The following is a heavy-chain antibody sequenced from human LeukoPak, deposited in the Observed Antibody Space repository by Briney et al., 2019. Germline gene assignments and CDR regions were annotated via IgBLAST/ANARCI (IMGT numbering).Heavy chain of an antibody. J-gene: IGHJ4*02. CDR2: INPNSGGT. CDR1: GYTFTGYY. Sequence: ASVKVSCKASGYTFTGYYMHWVRQAPGQGLEWMGWINPNSGGTNYAQKFQGRVTMTRDTSISTAYMELSSLRSDDTAVYYCARDVGGNSAVDYWGQGTLVTVSS. V-gene: IGHV1-2*02. CDR3: ARDVGGNSAVDY. D-gene: IGHD4-23*01.